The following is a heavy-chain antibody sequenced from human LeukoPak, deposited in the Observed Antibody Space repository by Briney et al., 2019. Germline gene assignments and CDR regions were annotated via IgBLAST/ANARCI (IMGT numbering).Heavy chain of an antibody. Sequence: SGTLSLTCAVSGGSISNTNWWTWVRQPPGKGLEWIGEVNLQGSTNYNPSLKSRVSISVDKSENHISLKLTSVTAADTSVYYCARRPAAGTLKYYFGYWGQGTLVTVSS. J-gene: IGHJ4*02. V-gene: IGHV4-4*02. CDR2: VNLQGST. CDR3: ARRPAAGTLKYYFGY. CDR1: GGSISNTNW. D-gene: IGHD6-13*01.